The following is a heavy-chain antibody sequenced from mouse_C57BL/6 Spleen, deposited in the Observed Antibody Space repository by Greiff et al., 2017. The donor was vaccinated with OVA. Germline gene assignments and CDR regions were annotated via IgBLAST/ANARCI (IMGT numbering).Heavy chain of an antibody. CDR2: IWSGGRT. Sequence: QVQLQQSGPGLVQPSQSLSITCTVSGFSLPSYGVHWVRQSPGKGLEWLGVIWSGGRTDSNAAFISSLCISKDNSKSQIVFKMNSLQADDTAIYYCARKEDYDMALYAMDYWGQGTSVTVSS. V-gene: IGHV2-2*01. J-gene: IGHJ4*01. D-gene: IGHD2-4*01. CDR3: ARKEDYDMALYAMDY. CDR1: GFSLPSYG.